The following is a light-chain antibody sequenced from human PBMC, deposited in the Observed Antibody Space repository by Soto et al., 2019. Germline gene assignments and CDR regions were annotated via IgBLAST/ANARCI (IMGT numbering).Light chain of an antibody. J-gene: IGKJ4*01. V-gene: IGKV3-11*01. CDR2: DAS. CDR3: QQRNSWPLT. Sequence: DIVLTQSPATLSLSPGDRVTLSCRASQSVSSCLAWYQQKPGQALRLLIYDASIRDTGIPARFIGSGSGTDFPLTISSLEPEDFAAYYCQQRNSWPLTFGGGTKVEIK. CDR1: QSVSSC.